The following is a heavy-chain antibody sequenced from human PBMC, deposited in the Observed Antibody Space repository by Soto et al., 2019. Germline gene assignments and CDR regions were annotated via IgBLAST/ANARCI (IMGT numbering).Heavy chain of an antibody. V-gene: IGHV3-15*07. Sequence: GGSLRLSCAASGFTFSNAWMNWVRQAPGKGLEWVGRIKSKTDGGTTDYAAPVKGRFTISRDDSKNTLYLQMNSLKTEDTAVYYCTTEWVVVVPAAMENYYYYGMDVWGQGTTVTVSS. CDR1: GFTFSNAW. CDR3: TTEWVVVVPAAMENYYYYGMDV. J-gene: IGHJ6*02. CDR2: IKSKTDGGTT. D-gene: IGHD2-2*01.